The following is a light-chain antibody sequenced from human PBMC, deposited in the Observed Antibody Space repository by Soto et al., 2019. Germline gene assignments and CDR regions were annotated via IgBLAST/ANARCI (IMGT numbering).Light chain of an antibody. J-gene: IGKJ1*01. CDR3: QQCYSNPWT. CDR2: GAS. Sequence: EIVITHAPATLAVSPGERARFSWTASQSVSSNLAWYQQKTGKPPRLLIYGASTRDTGIPARFSGSGSRTDFTLTISSLQTEAVAVYYCQQCYSNPWTFGKGTKVDIK. V-gene: IGKV3-15*01. CDR1: QSVSSN.